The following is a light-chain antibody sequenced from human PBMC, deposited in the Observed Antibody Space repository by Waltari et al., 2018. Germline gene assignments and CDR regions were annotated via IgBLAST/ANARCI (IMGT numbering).Light chain of an antibody. V-gene: IGKV4-1*01. CDR3: QQFQSHLRT. CDR1: LCVLHSSNNKNY. CDR2: CAS. Sequence: TCKSSLCVLHSSNNKNYFAWYQQKPGQPPKLLIYCASTRKSGVPDRFSGSGSGTDFTLTISSLQAEDVAVYYCQQFQSHLRTFGQGTKVEIK. J-gene: IGKJ1*01.